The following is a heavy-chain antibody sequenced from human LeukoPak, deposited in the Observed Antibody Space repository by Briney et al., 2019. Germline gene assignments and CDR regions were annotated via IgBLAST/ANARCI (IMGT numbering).Heavy chain of an antibody. CDR3: ARRKAGAMVTDY. D-gene: IGHD5-18*01. CDR2: INPSGGST. CDR1: GYTFTSYY. J-gene: IGHJ4*02. V-gene: IGHV1-46*01. Sequence: ASVTVSCTASGYTFTSYYMHWVRQAPGQGLEWMGIINPSGGSTSYAQKFQGRVTMTRDTSTSTVYMELSSLRSEDTAVYYCARRKAGAMVTDYWGQGTLVTVSS.